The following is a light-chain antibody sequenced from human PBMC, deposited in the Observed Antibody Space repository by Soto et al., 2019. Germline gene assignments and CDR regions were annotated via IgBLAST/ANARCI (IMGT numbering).Light chain of an antibody. CDR3: QQYGGSVPWT. CDR2: GAS. V-gene: IGKV3-20*01. Sequence: ELVLTQSPGTLSLSPGDRATVSCRASQTISRNYLVWYQKKPGQAPRLLIYGASTRATGIPDRFTGSGSGTDFTLTITNREPEDCAVYYCQQYGGSVPWTFGQGTKVEV. CDR1: QTISRNY. J-gene: IGKJ1*01.